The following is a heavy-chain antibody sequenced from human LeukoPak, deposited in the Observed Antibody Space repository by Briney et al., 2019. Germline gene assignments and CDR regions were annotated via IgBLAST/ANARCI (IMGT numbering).Heavy chain of an antibody. D-gene: IGHD6-13*01. Sequence: GGSLRLSCAASGFTFEMNWVRQAPGKGLEWVSYISAIDSTTYYADSVKGRFTISRDNAKNSLYLQMNSLRVEDTAVYHCARGLASSNWPHWFDPWGQGTLVTVSP. CDR1: GFTFE. CDR2: ISAIDSTT. CDR3: ARGLASSNWPHWFDP. V-gene: IGHV3-48*03. J-gene: IGHJ5*02.